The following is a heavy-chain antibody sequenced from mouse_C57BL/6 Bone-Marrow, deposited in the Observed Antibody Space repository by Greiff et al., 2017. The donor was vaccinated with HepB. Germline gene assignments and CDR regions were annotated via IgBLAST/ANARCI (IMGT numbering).Heavy chain of an antibody. CDR3: ARMDTTVVARAMDY. J-gene: IGHJ4*01. CDR1: GFSLTSYG. Sequence: QVQLQQSGPGLVQPSQSLSITCTVSGFSLTSYGVHWVRQSPGKGLEWLGVIWSGGSTDYNAAFISRLSISKDNSKSQVFFKMNSLQADDTAIYYCARMDTTVVARAMDYWGQGTSVTVSS. D-gene: IGHD1-1*01. CDR2: IWSGGST. V-gene: IGHV2-2*01.